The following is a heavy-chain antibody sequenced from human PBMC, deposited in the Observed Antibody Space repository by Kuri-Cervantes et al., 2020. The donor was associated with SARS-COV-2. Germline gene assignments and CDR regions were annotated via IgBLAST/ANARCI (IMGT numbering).Heavy chain of an antibody. V-gene: IGHV4-34*01. D-gene: IGHD2-21*01. J-gene: IGHJ4*02. Sequence: ESLKISCAVYGGSFSGYYWSWIRQPPGKGLEWIGEINHSGSTNYNPSLKSRVTISVDTSKNQSSLKLSSVIAADTAVYYCARGWLFGYWGQGTLVTVSS. CDR1: GGSFSGYY. CDR3: ARGWLFGY. CDR2: INHSGST.